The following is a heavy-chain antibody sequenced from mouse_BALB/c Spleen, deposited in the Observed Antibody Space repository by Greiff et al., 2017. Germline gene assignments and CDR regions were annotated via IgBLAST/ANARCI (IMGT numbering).Heavy chain of an antibody. CDR3: AKHGGSNYGSSYVWYFDV. D-gene: IGHD1-1*01. Sequence: VKLMESGPGLVAPSQSLSITCTVSGFSLTDYGVSWIRQPPGKGLEWLGVIWGGGSTYYNSALKSRLSISKDNSKSQVFLKMNSLQTDDTAMYYCAKHGGSNYGSSYVWYFDVWGAGTTVTVSS. J-gene: IGHJ1*01. CDR1: GFSLTDYG. V-gene: IGHV2-6-5*01. CDR2: IWGGGST.